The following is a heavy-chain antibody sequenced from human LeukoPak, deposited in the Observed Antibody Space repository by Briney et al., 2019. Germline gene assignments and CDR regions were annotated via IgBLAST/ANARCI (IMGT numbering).Heavy chain of an antibody. CDR2: IYTSGST. CDR1: GGSISSYY. V-gene: IGHV4-4*07. D-gene: IGHD4-11*01. J-gene: IGHJ3*02. Sequence: SETLSLTYTVSGGSISSYYWSWIRQPAGKGLEWIGRIYTSGSTNYNPSLKSRVTMSVDTSKNQFSLKLSPVTAADTAVYYCASPLQGGDAFDIWGQGTMVTVSS. CDR3: ASPLQGGDAFDI.